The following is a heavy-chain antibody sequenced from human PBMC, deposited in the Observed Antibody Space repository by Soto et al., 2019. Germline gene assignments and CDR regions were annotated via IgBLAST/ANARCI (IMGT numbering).Heavy chain of an antibody. D-gene: IGHD6-19*01. J-gene: IGHJ4*02. CDR3: AIAGDSGDTLTN. V-gene: IGHV1-46*01. CDR1: GYTFTSYY. CDR2: INPSGGST. Sequence: QVQLVQSGAEVKKPGASVKVSCKASGYTFTSYYMHWVRQAPGQGLEWMGSINPSGGSTRYAQTFQGRVTMTRDTSTSTVDTHLSSLRSEDTAVYYCAIAGDSGDTLTNWGQGTLVTVSS.